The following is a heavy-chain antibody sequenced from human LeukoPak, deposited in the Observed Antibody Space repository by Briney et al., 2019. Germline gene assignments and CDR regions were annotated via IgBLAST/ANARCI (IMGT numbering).Heavy chain of an antibody. J-gene: IGHJ5*02. CDR3: ATYSTTVVHGWFDP. V-gene: IGHV4-59*08. D-gene: IGHD4-23*01. CDR1: GGSISSYY. Sequence: PSETLSLTCTVSGGSISSYYWSWIRQPPGKGLEWIGYVYYSGSTNYNPSLKSRVTISVDTSKNQFSLKLNSVTAADTAVYYCATYSTTVVHGWFDPWGQGTLVTVSS. CDR2: VYYSGST.